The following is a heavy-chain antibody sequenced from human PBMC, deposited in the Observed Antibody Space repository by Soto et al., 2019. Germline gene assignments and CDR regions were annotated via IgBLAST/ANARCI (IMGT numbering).Heavy chain of an antibody. CDR2: ISGSGGST. V-gene: IGHV3-23*01. CDR1: GFTFSSYA. D-gene: IGHD3-9*01. J-gene: IGHJ4*02. Sequence: GGSLRLSCAASGFTFSSYAMSWVRQAPGKGLEWVSAISGSGGSTYYADSVKGRFTISRDNSKNTLYLQMNSLRAEDTAVYYCAKDYYDILTGYYGADYWGQGTLVTVSS. CDR3: AKDYYDILTGYYGADY.